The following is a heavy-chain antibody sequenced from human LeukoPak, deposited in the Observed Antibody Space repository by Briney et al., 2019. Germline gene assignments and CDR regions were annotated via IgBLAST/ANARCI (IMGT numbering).Heavy chain of an antibody. J-gene: IGHJ6*02. CDR2: IIPIFGTA. V-gene: IGHV1-69*13. D-gene: IGHD3-10*01. CDR1: GYTFTSYG. CDR3: ARSWFGDVYYYGMDV. Sequence: ASVKVSCMASGYTFTSYGISWVRQAPGQGLEWMGGIIPIFGTANYAQKFQGRVTITADESTSTAYMELSSLRSEDTAVYYCARSWFGDVYYYGMDVWGQGTTVTVSS.